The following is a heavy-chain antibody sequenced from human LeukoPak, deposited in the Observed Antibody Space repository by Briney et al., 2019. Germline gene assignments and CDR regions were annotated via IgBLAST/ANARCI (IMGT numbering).Heavy chain of an antibody. V-gene: IGHV3-23*01. CDR3: LRGDRRDY. Sequence: GGSLRLSCAASGFTVSSNYMSWVRQAPGKGLDWVSAISGSGGSTYYAGSVKGRFTISRDNAKDSLYLQMNSLRVEDTAVYYCLRGDRRDYWGQGTLVTVSS. CDR1: GFTVSSNY. J-gene: IGHJ4*02. CDR2: ISGSGGST.